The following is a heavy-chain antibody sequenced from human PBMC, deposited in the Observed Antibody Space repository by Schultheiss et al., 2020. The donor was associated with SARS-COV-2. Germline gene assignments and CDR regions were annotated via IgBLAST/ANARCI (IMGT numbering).Heavy chain of an antibody. CDR1: GFTFGDYA. D-gene: IGHD1-7*01. CDR3: TRSPDYNWNYDY. Sequence: GGSLRLSCTASGFTFGDYAMSWVRQAPGKGLEWVGFIRSKAYGGTTEYAASVKGRFTISRDDSKSITYLQMNSLKTEDTAVYYCTRSPDYNWNYDYWGQGTLVTVSS. CDR2: IRSKAYGGTT. J-gene: IGHJ4*02. V-gene: IGHV3-49*04.